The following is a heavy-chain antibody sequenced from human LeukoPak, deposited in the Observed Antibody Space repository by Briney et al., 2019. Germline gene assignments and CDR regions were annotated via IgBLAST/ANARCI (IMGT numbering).Heavy chain of an antibody. V-gene: IGHV4-39*01. CDR1: GGSISSSTYY. Sequence: KPSETLSLTCTVSGGSISSSTYYWGWIRQPPGKGLEWIGSIYYSGSTYYNPSLNSRVTISVDTSKNQFSLKLSSVTAADTAVYYCARRMWFGELYYFDYWGQGTLVTVSS. CDR2: IYYSGST. CDR3: ARRMWFGELYYFDY. D-gene: IGHD3-10*01. J-gene: IGHJ4*02.